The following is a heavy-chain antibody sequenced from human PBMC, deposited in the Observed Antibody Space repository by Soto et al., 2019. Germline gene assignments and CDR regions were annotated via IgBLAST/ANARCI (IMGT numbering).Heavy chain of an antibody. Sequence: SQTLSLTCAISGDSVSGTSAAWSWIRQSPSRGLEWLGRTYYRSNWYTDYAVSVKSRITINPDTSKNQFSLQLNSVTPEDTAVYYCARDNLYCSGGSCYLPGNWFDPWGQGTLVTVSS. D-gene: IGHD2-15*01. CDR1: GDSVSGTSAA. V-gene: IGHV6-1*01. CDR2: TYYRSNWYT. CDR3: ARDNLYCSGGSCYLPGNWFDP. J-gene: IGHJ5*02.